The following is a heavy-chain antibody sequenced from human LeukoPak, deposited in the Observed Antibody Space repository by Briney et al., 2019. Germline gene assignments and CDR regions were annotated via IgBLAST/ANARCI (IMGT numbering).Heavy chain of an antibody. D-gene: IGHD7-27*01. CDR2: IKRKTDGGTT. CDR3: TSGNWGPY. Sequence: GGSLRLSCAASGFTFSDAWMNWVRQAPGKGLEWVGRIKRKTDGGTTDYAAPVKGRFTISRDDSKNTLYLQMNSLKTEDTAVYYCTSGNWGPYWGQGTLVTVSS. CDR1: GFTFSDAW. J-gene: IGHJ4*02. V-gene: IGHV3-15*07.